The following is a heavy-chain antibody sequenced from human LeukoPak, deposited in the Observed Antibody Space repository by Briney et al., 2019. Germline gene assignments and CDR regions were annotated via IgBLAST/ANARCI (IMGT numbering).Heavy chain of an antibody. V-gene: IGHV4-61*01. Sequence: SQTLSLTCTVSGGSISSGSYYWSWIRQPPGKGLEWIGYIYNSGSTNYNPSLKSRVTISIDTSKNQFSLKLNSVTAADTAVYYCGAESERWLVRSWGQGTLVTVSS. J-gene: IGHJ4*02. D-gene: IGHD6-19*01. CDR1: GGSISSGSYY. CDR2: IYNSGST. CDR3: GAESERWLVRS.